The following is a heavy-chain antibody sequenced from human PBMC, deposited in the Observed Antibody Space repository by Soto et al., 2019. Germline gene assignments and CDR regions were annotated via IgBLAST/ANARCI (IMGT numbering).Heavy chain of an antibody. D-gene: IGHD1-26*01. V-gene: IGHV3-23*01. CDR3: AKDLPYSGSYHHYFDY. CDR1: FFTFRSYA. Sequence: GSLLLSFSSSFFTFRSYAMSWVRQAPGKGLEWVSAILVLFGSTYYADSVKGRFTISRDNSKNKLYLQMNSLRAEDTAVYYCAKDLPYSGSYHHYFDYWGQGTLVTVS. J-gene: IGHJ4*02. CDR2: ILVLFGST.